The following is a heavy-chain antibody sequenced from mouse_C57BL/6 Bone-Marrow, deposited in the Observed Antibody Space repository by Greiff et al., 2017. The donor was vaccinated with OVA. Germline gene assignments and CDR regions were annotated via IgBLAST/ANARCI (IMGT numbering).Heavy chain of an antibody. J-gene: IGHJ2*01. D-gene: IGHD2-1*01. CDR2: IWSGGST. CDR3: ARRGGNYGNFHFDY. CDR1: GFSLTSYG. V-gene: IGHV2-2*01. Sequence: QVQLQQSGPGLVQPSQSLSITCTVSGFSLTSYGVHWVRQSPGKGLEWLGVIWSGGSTDYNAAFISRLSISKDNSKRQVFFKMNSLQAADTAIYYCARRGGNYGNFHFDYWGQGTTLTVSA.